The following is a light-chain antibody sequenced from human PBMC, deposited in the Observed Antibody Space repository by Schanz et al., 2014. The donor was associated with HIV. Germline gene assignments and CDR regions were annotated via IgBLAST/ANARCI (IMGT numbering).Light chain of an antibody. J-gene: IGLJ2*01. CDR2: EVS. V-gene: IGLV2-8*01. CDR1: SSDVGAYNY. CDR3: SSYTSSSTGVV. Sequence: QSALTQPASASGSPGQSVTISCTGTSSDVGAYNYVSWYQQHPGKAPKLMIYEVSKRPSGVPDRFSGSKSGSTASLTVSGLQAEDEADYYCSSYTSSSTGVVFGGGTKLTVL.